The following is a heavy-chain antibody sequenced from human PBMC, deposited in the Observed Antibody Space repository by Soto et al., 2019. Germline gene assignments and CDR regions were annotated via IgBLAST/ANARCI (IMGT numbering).Heavy chain of an antibody. Sequence: QVQLVQSGAEVKKPGASVKVSCKASGYTFTSYGISWVRQAPGQGLEWMGWISAYNGNTNYAQKLQGRVTMTTDTSTTTAYMKLRSLRSDDTAVYYCARDRDPDYCNYGIQKFNWFDPWGQGTLVTVSS. CDR1: GYTFTSYG. CDR2: ISAYNGNT. D-gene: IGHD4-4*01. CDR3: ARDRDPDYCNYGIQKFNWFDP. V-gene: IGHV1-18*01. J-gene: IGHJ5*02.